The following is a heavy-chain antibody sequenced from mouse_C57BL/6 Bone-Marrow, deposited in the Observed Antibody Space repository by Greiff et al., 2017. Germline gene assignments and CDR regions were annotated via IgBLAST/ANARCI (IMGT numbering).Heavy chain of an antibody. D-gene: IGHD2-12*01. CDR1: GFTFSSYG. Sequence: EVQGVESGGDLVKPGGSLKLSCAASGFTFSSYGMSWVRQTPDKRLEWVATISSGGSYTYYPDSVKGRFTISRDNAKNTLYLQMSSLKSEDTAMYYCARRYSAYAMDYWGQGTSVTVSS. CDR2: ISSGGSYT. CDR3: ARRYSAYAMDY. V-gene: IGHV5-6*01. J-gene: IGHJ4*01.